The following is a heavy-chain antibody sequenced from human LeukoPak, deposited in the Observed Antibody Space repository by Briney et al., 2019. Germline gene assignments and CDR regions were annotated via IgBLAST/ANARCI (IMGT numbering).Heavy chain of an antibody. D-gene: IGHD5-18*01. Sequence: ASVKVSCKASGYTFTSYAMNWVRQAPGQGLEWMGWINTNTGNPTYAQGFTGRFVFSLDTSVSTAYLQISSLKAGDTAVYYCARAVDTAMFFGDYYYYGMDVWGQGTTVTVSS. J-gene: IGHJ6*02. CDR3: ARAVDTAMFFGDYYYYGMDV. V-gene: IGHV7-4-1*02. CDR1: GYTFTSYA. CDR2: INTNTGNP.